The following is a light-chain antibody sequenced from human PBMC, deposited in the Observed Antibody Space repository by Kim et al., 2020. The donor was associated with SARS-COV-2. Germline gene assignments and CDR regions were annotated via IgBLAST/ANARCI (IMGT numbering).Light chain of an antibody. V-gene: IGLV3-9*01. Sequence: SVALGQTARITCGGNNIGSKNVRWYQQKPGQAPVLVIYSDTNRPSGIPERFSGSNSGDTATLTINRAQAGDEADYYCQVWDSTTVVFGGGTQLTVL. CDR3: QVWDSTTVV. CDR2: SDT. J-gene: IGLJ2*01. CDR1: NIGSKN.